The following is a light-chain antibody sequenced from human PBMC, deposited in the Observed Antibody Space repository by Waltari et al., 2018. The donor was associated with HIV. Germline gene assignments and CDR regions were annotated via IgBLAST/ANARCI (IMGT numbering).Light chain of an antibody. CDR1: KLGDKY. CDR2: EDK. Sequence: SYELTQPPSVSVSPGQTASVTCSADKLGDKYVSWYQQKPGQSPVVVIYEDKKRPSGIPERFSGSNSGNTATQTISGTQAMDEADYYCRAWGSNTAVFGGGTKLTVL. CDR3: RAWGSNTAV. J-gene: IGLJ2*01. V-gene: IGLV3-1*01.